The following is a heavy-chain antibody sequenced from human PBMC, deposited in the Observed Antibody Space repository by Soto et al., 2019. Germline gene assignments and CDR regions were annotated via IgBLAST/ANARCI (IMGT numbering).Heavy chain of an antibody. CDR1: GFTFSSYA. CDR2: IGGSDGST. D-gene: IGHD3-10*01. Sequence: EVQLLESGGGLVQPGGSLRLSCAASGFTFSSYAMGWVRQAPGKGLEWVSTIGGSDGSTYYADSVKGRFTISRDNSKDTLHLQMNSLRAEDTAVYYCAKDRLVSVGGLYDPWGQGTLVTVSS. V-gene: IGHV3-23*01. CDR3: AKDRLVSVGGLYDP. J-gene: IGHJ5*02.